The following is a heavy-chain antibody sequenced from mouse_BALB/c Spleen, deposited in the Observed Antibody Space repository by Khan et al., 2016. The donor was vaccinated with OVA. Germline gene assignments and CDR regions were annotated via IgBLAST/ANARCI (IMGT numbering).Heavy chain of an antibody. D-gene: IGHD2-14*01. J-gene: IGHJ3*01. CDR1: GYTFTSYT. CDR2: INPSNGYT. V-gene: IGHV1-4*01. Sequence: QVQLQQSGAELARPGASVKMSCKASGYTFTSYTIHWIKKRPGQGLEWIGYINPSNGYTNYNQKFKDKATLTTDKSSTTAYLQLSSPTSDDSAVYNCVRDGAYHRNDGWIAYWGQGTLVTVSA. CDR3: VRDGAYHRNDGWIAY.